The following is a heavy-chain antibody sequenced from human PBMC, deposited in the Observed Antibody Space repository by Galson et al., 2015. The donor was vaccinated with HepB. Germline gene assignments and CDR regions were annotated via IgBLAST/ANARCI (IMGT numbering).Heavy chain of an antibody. CDR1: GFTFSSYE. CDR2: ISSSGSTI. Sequence: SLRLSCAASGFTFSSYEMNWVRQAPGKGLEWVSYISSSGSTIYYADSVKGRFTISRDNAKNSLYLQMNSLRAEDTAVYYCAKGRHVLIYFGELSGSDYWGQGTLVTVSS. V-gene: IGHV3-48*03. D-gene: IGHD3-10*01. J-gene: IGHJ4*02. CDR3: AKGRHVLIYFGELSGSDY.